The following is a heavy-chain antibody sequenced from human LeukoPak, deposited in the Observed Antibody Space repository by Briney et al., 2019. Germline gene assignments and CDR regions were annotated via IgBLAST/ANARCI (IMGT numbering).Heavy chain of an antibody. CDR3: ARGTWYDSSGYTFDA. CDR2: INPKSGRS. Sequence: ASVTVTCKSSGYTFTGYYMHWVRQAPGQGLEWMGWINPKSGRSNYAQKFQGMINMARDTSISTAYMEQSRLRSDDTSVYYCARGTWYDSSGYTFDAWGQGTLVTVSS. D-gene: IGHD3-22*01. J-gene: IGHJ5*02. V-gene: IGHV1-2*02. CDR1: GYTFTGYY.